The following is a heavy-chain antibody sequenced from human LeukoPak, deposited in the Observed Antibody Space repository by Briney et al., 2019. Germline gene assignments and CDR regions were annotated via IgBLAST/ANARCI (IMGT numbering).Heavy chain of an antibody. V-gene: IGHV1-69*13. CDR2: IIPIFGTA. CDR1: GGTFISYA. CDR3: ARGGGYYDSSGYLTFDY. D-gene: IGHD3-22*01. J-gene: IGHJ4*02. Sequence: ASVKVSCKASGGTFISYAISWVRQAPGQGLEWMGGIIPIFGTANYAQKFQGRVTITADESTSTAYMELSSLRSEDTAVYYCARGGGYYDSSGYLTFDYWGQGTLVTVSS.